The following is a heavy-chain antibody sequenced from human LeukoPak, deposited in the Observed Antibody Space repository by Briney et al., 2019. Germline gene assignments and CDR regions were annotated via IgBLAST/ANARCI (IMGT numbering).Heavy chain of an antibody. CDR1: GFTFSSYG. CDR2: ISSSSSYI. J-gene: IGHJ4*02. V-gene: IGHV3-21*01. CDR3: ARDTYYYDSSGYYLMGGFDY. D-gene: IGHD3-22*01. Sequence: PGGSLRLSCAASGFTFSSYGMNWVRQAPGKGLEWVSSISSSSSYIYYADSMKGRFTISRDNAKNSLYLQMNSLRAEDTAVYYCARDTYYYDSSGYYLMGGFDYWGQGTLVTVSS.